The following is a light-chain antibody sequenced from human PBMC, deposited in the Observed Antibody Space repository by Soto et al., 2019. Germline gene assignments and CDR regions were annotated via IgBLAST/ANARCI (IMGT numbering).Light chain of an antibody. CDR3: QQYNKWPPYT. CDR2: GAS. J-gene: IGKJ5*01. Sequence: EIVMTQSPATLSLSPGEGATLSCRASQSVSSNLAWYQQKPGQAPRLLMYGASTRATGIPARFSGSGSGTEFTLTISSLQSEDFAVYYCQQYNKWPPYTFGQGKRLEIK. CDR1: QSVSSN. V-gene: IGKV3-15*01.